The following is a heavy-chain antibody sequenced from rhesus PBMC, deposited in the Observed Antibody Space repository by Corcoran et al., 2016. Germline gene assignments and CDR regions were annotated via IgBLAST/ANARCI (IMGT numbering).Heavy chain of an antibody. CDR2: ISGRGGST. D-gene: IGHD4-29*01. V-gene: IGHV4-57*02. CDR1: GGPISRSNW. Sequence: QLQLQESGPGLVKPSETLSLTCAVSGGPISRSNWWSWIRPPPGKGLEWIGRISGRGGSTSYNPSLKSRVTISIDTSKNQFSLKLSSVTAADTAVYYCARASYGSNYDYWGQGVLVTVSS. J-gene: IGHJ4*01. CDR3: ARASYGSNYDY.